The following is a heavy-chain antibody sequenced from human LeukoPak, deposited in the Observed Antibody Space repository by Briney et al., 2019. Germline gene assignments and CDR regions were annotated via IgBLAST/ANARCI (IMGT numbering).Heavy chain of an antibody. Sequence: ASVKVSCKASGYTFTSYYMHWVRQAPGQGLEWMGIINPSGGSTSYAQKFQGRVTMTRDTSTSTVYMELSSLRSGDTAVYYCARDLARSEYSSSWNDYWGQGTLVTVSS. CDR2: INPSGGST. V-gene: IGHV1-46*01. J-gene: IGHJ4*02. CDR1: GYTFTSYY. D-gene: IGHD6-13*01. CDR3: ARDLARSEYSSSWNDY.